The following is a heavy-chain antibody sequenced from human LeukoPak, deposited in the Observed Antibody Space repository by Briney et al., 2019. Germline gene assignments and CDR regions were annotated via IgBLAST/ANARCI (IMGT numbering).Heavy chain of an antibody. J-gene: IGHJ5*02. CDR1: GDTFTTYA. D-gene: IGHD1-26*01. CDR3: ANAKGRGSYPS. CDR2: IIPMFGTP. Sequence: SVKVSCKASGDTFTTYAIIWVRQAPGQGLEWMGGIIPMFGTPNYAQKFQGRVTITADESTSTAYMELSSLRSEDTAVYYCANAKGRGSYPSWGQGTLVTVSS. V-gene: IGHV1-69*13.